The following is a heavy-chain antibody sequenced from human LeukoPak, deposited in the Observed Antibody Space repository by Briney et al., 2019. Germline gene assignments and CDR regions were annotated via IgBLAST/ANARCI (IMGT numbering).Heavy chain of an antibody. D-gene: IGHD3-16*01. J-gene: IGHJ4*02. CDR3: ARRGVMAARLFDY. V-gene: IGHV4-38-2*01. CDR1: GYSISSVYY. CDR2: IYHSGST. Sequence: SETLSLTCAVSGYSISSVYYWGWIRQPPGKGLEWIGSIYHSGSTYCNPSLKSRVTISVDTSKNQLSLKLSSVTAADTAVYYCARRGVMAARLFDYWGQGTLVTVSS.